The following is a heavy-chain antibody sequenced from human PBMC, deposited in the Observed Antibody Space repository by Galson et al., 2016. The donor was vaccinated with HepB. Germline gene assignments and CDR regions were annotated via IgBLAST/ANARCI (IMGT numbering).Heavy chain of an antibody. CDR3: ARGSTFYKYLSAYRPYWFDP. CDR1: GFTFSNYG. Sequence: SLRLSCAASGFTFSNYGIHWVRQTPGQGLEWVAVIWYGGSTKYYADSVKGRFTVSRDNSKTTVYLQMNSLIAEDTAVYYCARGSTFYKYLSAYRPYWFDPWGQGTLVTVSS. D-gene: IGHD3-16*01. CDR2: IWYGGSTK. V-gene: IGHV3-33*01. J-gene: IGHJ5*02.